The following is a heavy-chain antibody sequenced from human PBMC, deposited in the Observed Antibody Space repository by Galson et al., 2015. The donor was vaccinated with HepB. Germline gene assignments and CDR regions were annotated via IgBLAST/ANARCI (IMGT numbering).Heavy chain of an antibody. Sequence: SVKVSCKASGYTFTSYGISWVRQAPGQGLEWMGWISAYNGNTNYAQKLQGRVTMTTDTSTSTAYMELRSLRSDDTAVYYCARDQRLGRSRAVAGTPAYWGQGTLVTVSS. V-gene: IGHV1-18*01. D-gene: IGHD6-19*01. CDR3: ARDQRLGRSRAVAGTPAY. CDR2: ISAYNGNT. J-gene: IGHJ4*02. CDR1: GYTFTSYG.